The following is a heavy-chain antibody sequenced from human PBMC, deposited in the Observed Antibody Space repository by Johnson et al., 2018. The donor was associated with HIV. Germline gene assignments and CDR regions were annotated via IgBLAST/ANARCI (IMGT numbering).Heavy chain of an antibody. CDR3: ARDYTPWVGELVGYAFDL. J-gene: IGHJ3*01. CDR1: GFTFSSYG. D-gene: IGHD4-17*01. CDR2: ISYDETND. V-gene: IGHV3-30*03. Sequence: VQLVESGGGVVQPGRSLRLSCAASGFTFSSYGMHWVRQAPGKGLEWVAVISYDETNDYYADSVKGRFTISRDNPKNTLYLQMNSLRAEDTAVYYCARDYTPWVGELVGYAFDLWGRGTLVTISS.